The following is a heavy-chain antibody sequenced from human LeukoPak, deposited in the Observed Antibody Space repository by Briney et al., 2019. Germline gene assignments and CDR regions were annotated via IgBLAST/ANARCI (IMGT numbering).Heavy chain of an antibody. CDR1: GGSFSSYY. J-gene: IGHJ4*02. V-gene: IGHV4-4*07. CDR3: AGRRRDGYNRYDY. Sequence: SETLSLTCTASGGSFSSYYWSWIRQPAGKGLEWIGRIYTSGSTNYNPSLMSRVTMSVDTSKNQFSLKLSSVTAADTAVYYCAGRRRDGYNRYDYWGQGTLVTVSS. D-gene: IGHD5-24*01. CDR2: IYTSGST.